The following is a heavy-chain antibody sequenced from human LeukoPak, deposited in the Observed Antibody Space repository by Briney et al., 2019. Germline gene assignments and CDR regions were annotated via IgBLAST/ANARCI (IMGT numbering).Heavy chain of an antibody. CDR3: TTGTHYDFWSGYPNFDY. CDR1: GFTFSSYW. Sequence: GGSLRLSCAASGFTFSSYWMSWVRQAPGKGLEWVANIKQDGSEKYYVDSVKGRFTISRDNAKNSLYLQMNSLKTEDTAVYYCTTGTHYDFWSGYPNFDYWGQGTLVTVSS. J-gene: IGHJ4*02. V-gene: IGHV3-7*03. D-gene: IGHD3-3*01. CDR2: IKQDGSEK.